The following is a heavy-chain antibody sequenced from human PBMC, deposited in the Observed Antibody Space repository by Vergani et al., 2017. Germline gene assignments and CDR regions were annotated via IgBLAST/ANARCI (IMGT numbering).Heavy chain of an antibody. CDR1: EFTFSNYA. CDR2: ISGSGVSA. V-gene: IGHV3-23*04. Sequence: EVQLVESGGGLVQPGGSLRLTCAASEFTFSNYAMNWVRQAPGKGLEWVSGISGSGVSAYYTDSVKGRFTIYRDNSKNMLFLQMNNLRAEDTAVYYCAKDRLYSSGWYRGGLDYWGQGTLVTVSS. CDR3: AKDRLYSSGWYRGGLDY. D-gene: IGHD6-19*01. J-gene: IGHJ4*02.